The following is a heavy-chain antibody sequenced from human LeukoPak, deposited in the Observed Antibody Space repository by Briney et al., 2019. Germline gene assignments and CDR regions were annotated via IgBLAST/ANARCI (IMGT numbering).Heavy chain of an antibody. CDR3: ARVKAGGSLY. J-gene: IGHJ4*02. CDR2: ISYDGSNK. CDR1: GFTFSSYA. D-gene: IGHD1-26*01. Sequence: GGSLRLSCAASGFTFSSYAMHWVRQAPGKGLEWVAVISYDGSNKYYADSVKGRFTISRDNSKNTLYLQMNSLRAEDTAVYYCARVKAGGSLYWGQGTLVTVSS. V-gene: IGHV3-30*04.